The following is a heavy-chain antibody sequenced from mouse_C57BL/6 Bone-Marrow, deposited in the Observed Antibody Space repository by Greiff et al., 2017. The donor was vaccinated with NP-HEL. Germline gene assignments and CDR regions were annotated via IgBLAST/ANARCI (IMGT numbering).Heavy chain of an antibody. V-gene: IGHV1-58*01. J-gene: IGHJ3*01. CDR3: ARTDYGSSYVWFAY. D-gene: IGHD1-1*01. CDR1: GYTFTSYG. CDR2: IYIGNGYT. Sequence: SGAELVRPGSSVKMSCKTSGYTFTSYGINWVKQRPGQGLEWIGYIYIGNGYTEYNETFKGKATLTSDTSSSTAYMQLSSRTSEDSAIYFCARTDYGSSYVWFAYWGQGTLVTVSA.